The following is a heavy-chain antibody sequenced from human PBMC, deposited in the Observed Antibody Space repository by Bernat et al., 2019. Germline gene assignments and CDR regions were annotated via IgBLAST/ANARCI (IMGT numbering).Heavy chain of an antibody. D-gene: IGHD4/OR15-4a*01. V-gene: IGHV3-72*01. J-gene: IGHJ4*02. CDR3: VRNCLYGGLHLFDY. Sequence: EVQLVESGGGLVQPGGSLRLSCAASGFTFSDHFMDWVRQAPGKGLEWVGRSRNKARGYTTEYAASVTGRFTVSRDDAENSLYLQMNSLKTEDTAVYYCVRNCLYGGLHLFDYWGQGTPVTVSS. CDR2: SRNKARGYTT. CDR1: GFTFSDHF.